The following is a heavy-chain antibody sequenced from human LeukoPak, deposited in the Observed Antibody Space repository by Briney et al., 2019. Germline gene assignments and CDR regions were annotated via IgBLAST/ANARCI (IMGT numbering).Heavy chain of an antibody. CDR1: GFTFSSYG. V-gene: IGHV3-30*02. CDR3: AKDPFHSSSWYYFDY. D-gene: IGHD6-13*01. Sequence: GGSLRLSCAASGFTFSSYGMHWVRQAPGKGLEWAAFIRYDGSNRYYADSVKGRFTISRDNSKNTLHLQMNSLRAEDTAVYYCAKDPFHSSSWYYFDYWGRGTLVTVSS. J-gene: IGHJ4*02. CDR2: IRYDGSNR.